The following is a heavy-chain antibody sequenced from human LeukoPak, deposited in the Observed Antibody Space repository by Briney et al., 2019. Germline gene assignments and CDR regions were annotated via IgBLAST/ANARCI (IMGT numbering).Heavy chain of an antibody. Sequence: PGVSVRLSCAASVFIFSIYAMIWVRQARGKALVWFSAITSGGGSTYHADSVKGRFTISRDNSKNTLYLQMNSLRAEDTAVYYCAKLSGGNSKDVDFWGQGTLVTVSS. CDR1: VFIFSIYA. CDR2: ITSGGGST. V-gene: IGHV3-23*01. J-gene: IGHJ4*02. CDR3: AKLSGGNSKDVDF. D-gene: IGHD4-23*01.